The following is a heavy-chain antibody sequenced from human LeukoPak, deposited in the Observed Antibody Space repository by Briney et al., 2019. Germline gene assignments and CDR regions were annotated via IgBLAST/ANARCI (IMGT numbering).Heavy chain of an antibody. D-gene: IGHD3-3*02. Sequence: SETLSLTCTVSGGSISSSSYYWGWIRQPPGKGLEWIGSIYYSGSTYYNPSLKSRVTISVDTSKNQFSLKLSSVTAADTSVYYCARVISFVFDYWGQGTLVTVSS. J-gene: IGHJ4*02. CDR1: GGSISSSSYY. V-gene: IGHV4-39*07. CDR2: IYYSGST. CDR3: ARVISFVFDY.